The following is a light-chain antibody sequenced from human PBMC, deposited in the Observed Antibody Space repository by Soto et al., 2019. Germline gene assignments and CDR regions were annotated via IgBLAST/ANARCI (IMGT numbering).Light chain of an antibody. CDR1: QSVSSY. V-gene: IGKV3-11*01. J-gene: IGKJ5*01. Sequence: EIVLTQSPATLSLSPGERATLSCRASQSVSSYLAWYQQKPGQAPRLLIYDASNRATGIPARFSGSGSGTDFTLTISRPEPEDFAVYYCQQRSNWPPPTFGQGTRLEIK. CDR2: DAS. CDR3: QQRSNWPPPT.